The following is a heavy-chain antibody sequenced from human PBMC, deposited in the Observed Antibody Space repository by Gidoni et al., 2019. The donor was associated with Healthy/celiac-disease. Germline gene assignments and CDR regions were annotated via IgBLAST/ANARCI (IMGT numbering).Heavy chain of an antibody. CDR1: GFSFSSYA. CDR2: ISYDGRNK. Sequence: QVQLVVSGGGVVEPGRSLRLCFTASGFSFSSYATHWGRPAPGKGLGWVAVISYDGRNKYYADSVKGRFTISRDNSKNTLYLQMNSLRAEDTAVYYCAKESLRFLLPGDYWGQGTLVTVSS. V-gene: IGHV3-30*18. J-gene: IGHJ4*02. CDR3: AKESLRFLLPGDY. D-gene: IGHD3-3*01.